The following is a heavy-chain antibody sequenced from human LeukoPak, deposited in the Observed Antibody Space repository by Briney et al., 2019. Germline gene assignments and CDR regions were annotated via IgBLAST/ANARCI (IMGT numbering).Heavy chain of an antibody. V-gene: IGHV3-30*04. CDR1: GYNFSTYA. Sequence: QTGGSLRLSCAASGYNFSTYAMHWVRQAPGKGLEWVAVMSYDGSNKYYADSVKGRFTISRDNSKNTLYLQMNSLRAEDTAVYYCASGDSSSWRGYAFDIWGQGTMVTVSS. CDR2: MSYDGSNK. D-gene: IGHD6-13*01. CDR3: ASGDSSSWRGYAFDI. J-gene: IGHJ3*02.